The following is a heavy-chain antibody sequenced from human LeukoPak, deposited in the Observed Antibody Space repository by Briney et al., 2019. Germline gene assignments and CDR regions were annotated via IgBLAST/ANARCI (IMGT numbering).Heavy chain of an antibody. J-gene: IGHJ4*02. CDR1: GYTLTELS. CDR2: FDPEDGET. CDR3: ATDLGGNSYYFDY. V-gene: IGHV1-24*01. D-gene: IGHD4-23*01. Sequence: ASVKVSCKVSGYTLTELSMHWVRHAPGKGLEWMGGFDPEDGETIYAQKFQGRVTMTEDTSTDTAYMELSSLRSEDTAVYYCATDLGGNSYYFDYWGQGTLVTVSS.